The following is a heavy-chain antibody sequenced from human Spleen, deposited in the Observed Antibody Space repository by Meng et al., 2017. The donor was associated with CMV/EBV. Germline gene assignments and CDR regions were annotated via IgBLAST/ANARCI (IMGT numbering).Heavy chain of an antibody. CDR1: ISSGDYY. Sequence: ISSGDYYWSWIRQPPGKGLEWIGYIYYSGSTYYNPSLKSRVTISVDTSKNQFSLKLSSVTAADTAVYYCARESTEAAAGQRGWFDPWGQGTLVTVSS. CDR2: IYYSGST. J-gene: IGHJ5*02. D-gene: IGHD6-13*01. V-gene: IGHV4-30-4*08. CDR3: ARESTEAAAGQRGWFDP.